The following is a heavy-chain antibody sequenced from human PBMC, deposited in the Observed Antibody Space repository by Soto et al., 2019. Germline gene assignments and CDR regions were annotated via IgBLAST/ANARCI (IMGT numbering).Heavy chain of an antibody. CDR1: GFTFSTYD. J-gene: IGHJ5*02. Sequence: GSLRLSCAASGFTFSTYDMSWVRQAPGKGLEWVSSIGGRDSGTHYADSVKGRFTISRDNSKNTLFLQMNSLRAEDTAVYYCAKDVRRDNSFDPWGQGTLVTVSS. V-gene: IGHV3-23*01. CDR2: IGGRDSGT. CDR3: AKDVRRDNSFDP.